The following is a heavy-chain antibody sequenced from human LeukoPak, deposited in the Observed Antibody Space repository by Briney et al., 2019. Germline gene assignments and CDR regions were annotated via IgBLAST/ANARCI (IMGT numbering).Heavy chain of an antibody. CDR2: INHIGNT. Sequence: SETLSLTCAVYGGSFSGYYWSWIRQPPGKGLEWIGEINHIGNTNHDPSLRGRVTISVDTSKNQFSRSLTSATAADTAVYFCARLGSVGYYNYQYMDIWGNGTTVTVSS. V-gene: IGHV4-34*01. J-gene: IGHJ6*03. CDR1: GGSFSGYY. D-gene: IGHD3-10*01. CDR3: ARLGSVGYYNYQYMDI.